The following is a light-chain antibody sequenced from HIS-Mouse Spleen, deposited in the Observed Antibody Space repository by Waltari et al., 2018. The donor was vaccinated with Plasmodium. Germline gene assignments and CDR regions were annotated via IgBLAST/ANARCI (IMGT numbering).Light chain of an antibody. Sequence: SYELTPPPSVSVSPGQTARLTCSGDALPKKYAYWYQQKSGQAPVLVIYEDSKRPSGIPERFSGASSGTMATLTISGAQEEDEADYYCYSTDSSGNHRVFGGGTKLTVL. J-gene: IGLJ3*02. CDR2: EDS. V-gene: IGLV3-10*01. CDR1: ALPKKY. CDR3: YSTDSSGNHRV.